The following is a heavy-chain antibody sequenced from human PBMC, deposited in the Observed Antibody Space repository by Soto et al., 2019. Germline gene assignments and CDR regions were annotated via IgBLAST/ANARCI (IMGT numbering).Heavy chain of an antibody. Sequence: SETLSLTCAVSGGSISSGGYSWSWIRPPPGKGLEWIGYIYHSGSTYYNPSHKRRVTITVDRSKNLFSQKLSSVTAADTAVYYCARHYRFYYYGMDVWGQGTTVTVSS. CDR2: IYHSGST. CDR3: ARHYRFYYYGMDV. J-gene: IGHJ6*02. CDR1: GGSISSGGYS. D-gene: IGHD1-26*01. V-gene: IGHV4-30-2*01.